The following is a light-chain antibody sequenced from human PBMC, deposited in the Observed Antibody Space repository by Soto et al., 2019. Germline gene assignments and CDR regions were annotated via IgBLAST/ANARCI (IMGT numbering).Light chain of an antibody. CDR3: QQSYSTPYT. CDR2: GAS. Sequence: VMTQSPATLSVSPGERATLSCRASQTISSNLAWYQQKPGQAPRLLIYGASTRATGIPARFSGSGSGTEFTLTISSLQSEDFATYYCQQSYSTPYTFGQGTKVDIK. V-gene: IGKV3-15*01. J-gene: IGKJ2*01. CDR1: QTISSN.